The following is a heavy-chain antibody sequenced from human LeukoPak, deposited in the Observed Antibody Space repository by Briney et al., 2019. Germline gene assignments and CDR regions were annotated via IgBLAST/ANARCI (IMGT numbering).Heavy chain of an antibody. J-gene: IGHJ4*02. CDR3: AKARQLWLPFFDD. CDR2: ISWSSGKI. CDR1: GSTLDDYA. Sequence: GGSLRLSCVASGSTLDDYAMHWVRQAPGKGLEWVAGISWSSGKIGYADSVKGRFTVSRDNAKKSLYVQMNSLTTEDTALYYCAKARQLWLPFFDDWGQGTVVTVSS. V-gene: IGHV3-9*01. D-gene: IGHD5-18*01.